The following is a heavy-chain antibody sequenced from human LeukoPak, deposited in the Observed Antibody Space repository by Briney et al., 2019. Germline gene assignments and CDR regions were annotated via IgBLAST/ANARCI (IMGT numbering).Heavy chain of an antibody. D-gene: IGHD1-20*01. J-gene: IGHJ5*02. CDR1: GFTFSSYA. CDR2: ISGSGGST. V-gene: IGHV3-23*01. Sequence: TGGSLRLSCAASGFTFSSYAMGWVRQAPGKGLEWVSVISGSGGSTNYADSVKGRFTISRDNSKNTLYLQMNSLRAEDTAVYYCARDHLIYNWNDLWLDPWGQGTLVTVSS. CDR3: ARDHLIYNWNDLWLDP.